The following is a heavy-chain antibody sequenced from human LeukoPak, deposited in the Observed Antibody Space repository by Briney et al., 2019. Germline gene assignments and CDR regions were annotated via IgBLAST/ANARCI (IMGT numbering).Heavy chain of an antibody. CDR1: GFTFNSYS. V-gene: IGHV3-48*04. CDR2: ISSSGSTI. D-gene: IGHD3-9*01. Sequence: GGSLRLSCAASGFTFNSYSMNWVRQAPGKGLEWVSYISSSGSTIYYAGSVKGRFTISRDNAKNSLYLQMNSLRAEDTAVYYCARGSRLTGYTGFDYWGQGTLVTVSS. CDR3: ARGSRLTGYTGFDY. J-gene: IGHJ4*02.